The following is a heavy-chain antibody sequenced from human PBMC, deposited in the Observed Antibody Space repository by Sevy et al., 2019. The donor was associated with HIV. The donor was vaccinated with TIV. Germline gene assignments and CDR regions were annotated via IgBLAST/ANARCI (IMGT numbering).Heavy chain of an antibody. CDR1: GFTFSSYG. Sequence: GGSLRLSCAASGFTFSSYGMHWVRQAPGKGLEWVAFIRYDGSNKNYADSVKGQFTISRDNSKNTLYLQMNSLRAEDTAVYYCAKGALDGSGISPSPALFYWGQGTLVTVSS. J-gene: IGHJ4*02. CDR2: IRYDGSNK. D-gene: IGHD3-10*01. V-gene: IGHV3-30*02. CDR3: AKGALDGSGISPSPALFY.